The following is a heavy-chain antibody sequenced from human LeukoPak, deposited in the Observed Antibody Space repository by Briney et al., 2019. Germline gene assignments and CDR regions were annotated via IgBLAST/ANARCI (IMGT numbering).Heavy chain of an antibody. CDR1: GFSFNDYY. V-gene: IGHV3-11*01. CDR3: AKANSGYAVDY. Sequence: GGSLRLSCAASGFSFNDYYMSWIRQAPGKGLEWISYMSNSGTTLYYADSVEGRFTISRDNAKNSLFLQMNSLRSEDTALYYCAKANSGYAVDYWGQGILVTVSA. J-gene: IGHJ4*02. D-gene: IGHD3-22*01. CDR2: MSNSGTTL.